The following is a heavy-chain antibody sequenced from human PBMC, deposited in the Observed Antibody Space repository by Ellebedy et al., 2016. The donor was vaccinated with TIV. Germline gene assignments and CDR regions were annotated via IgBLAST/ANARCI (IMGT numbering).Heavy chain of an antibody. V-gene: IGHV1-18*01. J-gene: IGHJ5*02. CDR3: ARVPYCGDGRCLLNLGWFDP. CDR1: GFTFTSFA. D-gene: IGHD2-15*01. Sequence: ASVKVSCKTSGFTFTSFAITWVRQAPGQGLEWMGWINANTCDTHHAENFQGRLTMPTDTSTSPAYMELRSLGSDDTAIYYCARVPYCGDGRCLLNLGWFDPWGQGTLVSVSS. CDR2: INANTCDT.